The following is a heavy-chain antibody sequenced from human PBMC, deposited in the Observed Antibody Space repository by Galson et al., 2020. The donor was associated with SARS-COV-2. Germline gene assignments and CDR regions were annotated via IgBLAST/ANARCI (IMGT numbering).Heavy chain of an antibody. CDR3: AKERRAAIGTGPAFDI. CDR2: VSTYNGHT. J-gene: IGHJ3*02. D-gene: IGHD1-1*01. V-gene: IGHV1-18*01. CDR1: GYIFTNYG. Sequence: ASVKVSCKASGYIFTNYGINWVRQAPGQGLEWLGWVSTYNGHTKSAQKFQDRLTMTSDTSATTVFMELRNLRSDDTATYFCAKERRAAIGTGPAFDIWGQGTLVTVSS.